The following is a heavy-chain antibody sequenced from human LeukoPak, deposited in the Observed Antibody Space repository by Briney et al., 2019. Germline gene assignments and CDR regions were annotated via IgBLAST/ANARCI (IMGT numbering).Heavy chain of an antibody. V-gene: IGHV3-21*01. CDR1: RFTFSSYS. J-gene: IGHJ4*02. CDR3: ARDHRVQNAYDSSRPAA. CDR2: ISSSSSYI. Sequence: GESLRLSCAASRFTFSSYSMNWVRQAPGKGLEWVSSISSSSSYIYYADSVKGRFTISRDNAKNSLYLQMNSLRAEDTAVYYCARDHRVQNAYDSSRPAAWGQGTLVTVSS. D-gene: IGHD3-22*01.